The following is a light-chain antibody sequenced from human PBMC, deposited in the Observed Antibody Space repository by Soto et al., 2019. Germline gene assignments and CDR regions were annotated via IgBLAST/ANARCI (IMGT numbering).Light chain of an antibody. CDR2: RAS. Sequence: EVVVTQSPATLSVSPGERATLSCRAIQSVSSSYLAWYQQKPGQAPKVLIYRASSRATGIPDRFSGSGSGTEFTLTISGLQSEDVAVYYCHHFNTWPPKAFGQGTKVDIK. CDR3: HHFNTWPPKA. CDR1: QSVSSSY. J-gene: IGKJ1*01. V-gene: IGKV3D-15*01.